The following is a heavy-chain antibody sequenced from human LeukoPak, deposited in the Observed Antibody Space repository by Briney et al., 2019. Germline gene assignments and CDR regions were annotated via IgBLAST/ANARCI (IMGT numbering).Heavy chain of an antibody. D-gene: IGHD3-10*01. CDR3: ASDMVRGVIMDWYFDL. J-gene: IGHJ2*01. Sequence: SETLSLTCTVSGGSISSSSCYWGWIRQPPGKGLEWTGSIYYSGSTYYNPSLKSRVTISVDTSKNQFSLKLSSVTAADTAVYYCASDMVRGVIMDWYFDLWGRGTLVTVSS. CDR2: IYYSGST. V-gene: IGHV4-39*01. CDR1: GGSISSSSCY.